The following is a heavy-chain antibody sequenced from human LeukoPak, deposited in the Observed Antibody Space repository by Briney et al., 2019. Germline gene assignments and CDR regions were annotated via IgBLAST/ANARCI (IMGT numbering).Heavy chain of an antibody. CDR1: GFTFSSYS. Sequence: GGPLRLSCAASGFTFSSYSINWVRQAPGKGLEWVSHISGSSTRTTYYADSVKGRFTISRDDAKNSVYLQMNSLRAEDTAVYYCANNPWQWPRIWGQGTLVTVSS. CDR3: ANNPWQWPRI. CDR2: ISGSSTRTT. D-gene: IGHD6-19*01. J-gene: IGHJ4*02. V-gene: IGHV3-48*01.